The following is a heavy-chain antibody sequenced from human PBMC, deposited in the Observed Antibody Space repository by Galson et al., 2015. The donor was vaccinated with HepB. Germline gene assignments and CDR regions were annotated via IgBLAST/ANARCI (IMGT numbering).Heavy chain of an antibody. V-gene: IGHV3-30*18. CDR1: GFTFSSYG. D-gene: IGHD2-2*01. J-gene: IGHJ6*02. CDR2: ISYDGSNK. CDR3: AKSGPLPAPFHDYGMDV. Sequence: SLILSCAASGFTFSSYGMHWVRQAPGKGLEWVAVISYDGSNKYYADSVKGRFTISRDNSKNTLYLQMNSLRAEDTAVYYCAKSGPLPAPFHDYGMDVWGQGTTVTVSS.